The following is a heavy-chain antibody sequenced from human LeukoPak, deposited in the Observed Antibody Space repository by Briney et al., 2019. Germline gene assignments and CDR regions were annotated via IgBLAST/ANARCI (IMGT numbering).Heavy chain of an antibody. D-gene: IGHD5-12*01. CDR2: ISGDGSST. Sequence: PGGSLRLSCTASGFTFSTYWMHWVRPPPGKGLVWVSRISGDGSSTIYADSVKDRFTISRDNAKNTLFLQMNSLRAEDTAVYYCARVSGSRTFDIWGQGTMVTVSS. V-gene: IGHV3-74*01. CDR3: ARVSGSRTFDI. J-gene: IGHJ3*02. CDR1: GFTFSTYW.